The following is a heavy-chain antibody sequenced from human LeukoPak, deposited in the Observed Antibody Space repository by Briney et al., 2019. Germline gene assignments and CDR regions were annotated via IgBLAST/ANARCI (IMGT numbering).Heavy chain of an antibody. CDR2: ISGYNGNT. V-gene: IGHV1-18*01. CDR1: GYTFTSYH. Sequence: GASVKVSCKASGYTFTSYHITWVRQAPGQGLEWMGWISGYNGNTNYAQKLQGRVTMTTDTSTSTAYMELRSLRSDDTAVYYCAFQKYCSSTTCYSPFDFWGQGTLVTVSS. J-gene: IGHJ4*02. D-gene: IGHD2-2*02. CDR3: AFQKYCSSTTCYSPFDF.